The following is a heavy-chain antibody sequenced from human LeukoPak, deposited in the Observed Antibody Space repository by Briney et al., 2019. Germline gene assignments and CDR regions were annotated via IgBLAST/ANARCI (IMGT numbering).Heavy chain of an antibody. CDR2: ISSSSSYT. V-gene: IGHV3-11*03. CDR3: ARGKWLRVPDC. D-gene: IGHD5-12*01. Sequence: WVSLRLSCAASGFTFSDYYMSWIRQAPGKGLEWVSYISSSSSYTNYADSVKGRFTISRDNAKNSLYPQMNSLRAEDTAVYYCARGKWLRVPDCWGQGTLVTVSS. J-gene: IGHJ4*02. CDR1: GFTFSDYY.